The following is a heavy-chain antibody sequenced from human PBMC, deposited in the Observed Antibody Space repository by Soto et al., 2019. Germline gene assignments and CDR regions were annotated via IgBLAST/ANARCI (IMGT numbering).Heavy chain of an antibody. Sequence: SETLSLTCTVSGGSISSNYWTWIRQPPGKGLEWIGYVYNSGSTNYNPSLKSRVTIAEDTSKSQFSLKVNSMTAADTAVYYCARYRREAVAGYTLDNWGQGILVTVS. CDR1: GGSISSNY. J-gene: IGHJ4*02. CDR3: ARYRREAVAGYTLDN. V-gene: IGHV4-59*01. D-gene: IGHD6-13*01. CDR2: VYNSGST.